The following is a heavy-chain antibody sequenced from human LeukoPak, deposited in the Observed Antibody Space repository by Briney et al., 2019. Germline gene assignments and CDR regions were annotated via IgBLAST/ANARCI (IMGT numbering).Heavy chain of an antibody. D-gene: IGHD6-19*01. CDR1: GGSISSGSYY. V-gene: IGHV4-61*02. CDR3: ARDGVVAGSFDY. J-gene: IGHJ4*02. CDR2: IYTSGSN. Sequence: SQTLSLTCTVSGGSISSGSYYWSWIRQPAGKGLEWIGRIYTSGSNNYNPSLKSRVTTSVDTSKNQFSLKLSSVTAADTAVYYCARDGVVAGSFDYWGQGTLVTVSS.